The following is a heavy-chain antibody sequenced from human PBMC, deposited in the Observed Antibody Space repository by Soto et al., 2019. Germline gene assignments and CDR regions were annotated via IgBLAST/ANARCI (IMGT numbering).Heavy chain of an antibody. J-gene: IGHJ4*02. CDR2: ISSSSSYI. D-gene: IGHD3-9*01. CDR1: GFTFSSYS. Sequence: EVQLVESGGGLVQPGGSLRLSCVASGFTFSSYSMNWVRQAPGKGLEWVSSISSSSSYIYYADSVKGRFTISRDNAKNSLYLQMNSLRAEDTAVYYCATKDYDILTGYPAYDYWGQGTLVTVSS. V-gene: IGHV3-21*01. CDR3: ATKDYDILTGYPAYDY.